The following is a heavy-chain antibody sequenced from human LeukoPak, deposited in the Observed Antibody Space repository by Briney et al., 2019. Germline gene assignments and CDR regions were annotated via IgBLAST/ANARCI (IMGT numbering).Heavy chain of an antibody. CDR3: ARVFSTSGRGYDYMDV. CDR2: ISYDGSNK. J-gene: IGHJ6*03. CDR1: GFTFSSYG. Sequence: GRSLRLSCAASGFTFSSYGMHWVRQAPGKGLEWVAVISYDGSNKYYADSVKGRFTISRDNSKNTLYLQMNSLRAEVTAVYYCARVFSTSGRGYDYMDVWGKGTSVIISS. D-gene: IGHD6-6*01. V-gene: IGHV3-30*03.